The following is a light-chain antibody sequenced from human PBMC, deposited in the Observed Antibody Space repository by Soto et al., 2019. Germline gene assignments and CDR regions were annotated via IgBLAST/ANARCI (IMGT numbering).Light chain of an antibody. CDR2: GAS. Sequence: EIVWTQSPGTLSLSPGERATLSCRASQSVNSNHLAWYQQRPGQAPRLLIYGASIRATGIPDRFSGSGSGTDFTLTISRLEPEDFAVFYCQQYGSSLVTFGQGTRLEIK. J-gene: IGKJ5*01. CDR3: QQYGSSLVT. V-gene: IGKV3-20*01. CDR1: QSVNSNH.